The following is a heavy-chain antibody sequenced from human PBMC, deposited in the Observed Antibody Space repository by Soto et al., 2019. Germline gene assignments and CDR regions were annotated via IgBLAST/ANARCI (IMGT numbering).Heavy chain of an antibody. V-gene: IGHV1-2*04. J-gene: IGHJ6*02. CDR1: GYTFTGYY. CDR2: INPNSGGT. CDR3: AREAAAAGLYYYYYYGMDV. Sequence: ASVKVSCKASGYTFTGYYMHWVRQAPGQGLEWMGWINPNSGGTNYAQKFQGWVTMTRDTSISTAYMELSRLRSDDTAVYYCAREAAAAGLYYYYYYGMDVWGQGTTVTVSS. D-gene: IGHD6-13*01.